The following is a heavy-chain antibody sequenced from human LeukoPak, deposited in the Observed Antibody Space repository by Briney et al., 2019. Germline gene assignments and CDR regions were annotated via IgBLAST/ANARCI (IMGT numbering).Heavy chain of an antibody. V-gene: IGHV3-30*02. CDR2: IRYDGSNK. CDR1: GFTFSSYG. CDR3: AKVGPLALYYMDV. D-gene: IGHD3-10*01. J-gene: IGHJ6*03. Sequence: GGSLRLSCAASGFTFSSYGMHWVRQAPGKGLEWVAFIRYDGSNKYYADSVKGRFTISRDNSKNTLYLQMNSLRAEDTAVYYCAKVGPLALYYMDVWGKGTTVTVSS.